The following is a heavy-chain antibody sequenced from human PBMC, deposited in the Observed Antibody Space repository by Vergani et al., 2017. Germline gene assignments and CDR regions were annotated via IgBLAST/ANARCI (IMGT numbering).Heavy chain of an antibody. D-gene: IGHD6-19*01. J-gene: IGHJ3*02. CDR2: ISGSGGST. Sequence: EVQLLESGGGLVQPGGSLRLSCAASGFTFSSYAMSWVRQAPGKGLEWVSAISGSGGSTYYADSVKGRFTISRDNSKNTLYLQMNSLRAEDTAVYYCAKDGTPGWQWLVRFDAAFDIWGQGTMVTVSP. CDR1: GFTFSSYA. V-gene: IGHV3-23*01. CDR3: AKDGTPGWQWLVRFDAAFDI.